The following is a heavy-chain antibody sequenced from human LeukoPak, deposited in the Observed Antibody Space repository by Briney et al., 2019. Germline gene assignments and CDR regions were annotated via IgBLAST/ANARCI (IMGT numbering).Heavy chain of an antibody. CDR3: AREGHYDILTGYSPVEYYFYYMDV. V-gene: IGHV3-30*04. CDR1: GFTFSNYG. Sequence: GRSLRLSCEASGFTFSNYGIHWVRQTPGKGLEWVAAISSDGVEKHYADSVKGRFTISRDNSKSTLYLQMNSLRAEDTALYYCAREGHYDILTGYSPVEYYFYYMDVWGKGTTVNVSS. D-gene: IGHD3-9*01. J-gene: IGHJ6*03. CDR2: ISSDGVEK.